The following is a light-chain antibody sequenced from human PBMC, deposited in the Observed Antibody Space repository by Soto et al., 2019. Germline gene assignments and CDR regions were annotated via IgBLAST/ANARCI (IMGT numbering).Light chain of an antibody. CDR3: SSYTSSNSLV. Sequence: QSVLTQPASVSGSPGQSITISCTGTSSVVGGYDFVSWYQQHPGKAPKLMIYDVSNRPSGVSNRLSGSKSGNTASLTISGLQAEDEADYYCSSYTSSNSLVFGTGTKVTVL. V-gene: IGLV2-14*03. J-gene: IGLJ1*01. CDR2: DVS. CDR1: SSVVGGYDF.